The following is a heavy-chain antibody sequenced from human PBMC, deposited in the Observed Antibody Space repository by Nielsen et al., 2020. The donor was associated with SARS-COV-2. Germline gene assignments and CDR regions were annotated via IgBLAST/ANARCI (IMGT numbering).Heavy chain of an antibody. Sequence: SETLSLTCTVSGGSISSYYWSWIRQPPGKGLEWIGYIYYSGSTNYNPSLESRVTISVDTSKNQFSLKLSSVTAADTAVYYCARAQDYSSWFDPWGQGTLVTVSS. V-gene: IGHV4-59*13. CDR1: GGSISSYY. CDR2: IYYSGST. J-gene: IGHJ5*02. D-gene: IGHD4-11*01. CDR3: ARAQDYSSWFDP.